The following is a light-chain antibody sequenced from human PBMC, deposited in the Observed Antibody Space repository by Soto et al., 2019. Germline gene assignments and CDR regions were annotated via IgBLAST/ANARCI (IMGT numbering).Light chain of an antibody. V-gene: IGKV3-20*01. Sequence: EIVLTQSPGTLSLSPGERATLSCRASQSVSSSYLAWYQQKPGQAPRLLIYGASSRATGIPDRFSGSGSETDFTLTISRLEPEDFAMYYCQVSGAFGQGTKVDI. J-gene: IGKJ1*01. CDR3: QVSGA. CDR1: QSVSSSY. CDR2: GAS.